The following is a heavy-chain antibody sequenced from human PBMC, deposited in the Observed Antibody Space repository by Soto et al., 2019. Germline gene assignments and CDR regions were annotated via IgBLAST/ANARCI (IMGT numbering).Heavy chain of an antibody. CDR2: FSLSGTT. J-gene: IGHJ4*02. D-gene: IGHD2-8*02. CDR3: ARGMTPPGAPAWYYFDS. Sequence: SETLSLTCTVSGASITGSFFWSWIRQPAGKGLEWIGRFSLSGTTNYNPSLRSRVTMSADVSKNQFSLRLTSVTAADTALYYCARGMTPPGAPAWYYFDSWGQVPLVTLST. V-gene: IGHV4-4*07. CDR1: GASITGSFF.